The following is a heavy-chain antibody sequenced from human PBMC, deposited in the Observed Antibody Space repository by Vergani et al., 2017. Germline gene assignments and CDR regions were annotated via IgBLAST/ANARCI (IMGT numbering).Heavy chain of an antibody. J-gene: IGHJ3*02. V-gene: IGHV5-51*01. CDR3: ALRGYSSSHDAFDI. D-gene: IGHD6-13*01. Sequence: VQLQESGPGLVKPSQTLSLTCAVYGGSFSGYYWSWIRQPPGKGLEWMGIIYPGDSDTRYSPSFQGQVTISADKSISTAYLQWSSLKASDTAMYYCALRGYSSSHDAFDIWGQGTMVTVSS. CDR1: GGSFSGYY. CDR2: IYPGDSDT.